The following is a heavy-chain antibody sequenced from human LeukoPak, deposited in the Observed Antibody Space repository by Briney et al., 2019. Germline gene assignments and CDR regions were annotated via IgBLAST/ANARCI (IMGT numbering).Heavy chain of an antibody. V-gene: IGHV3-48*04. CDR3: ARGGYYFDY. D-gene: IGHD5-12*01. Sequence: GGSLRLSCAASGFTFSMDSMNWVRQAPGKGLEWISYVSGSSGTIQYADSVKGRFTISRDNAKTSLSLQMNSLRAEDTAVYYCARGGYYFDYWGHGTLVTVAS. J-gene: IGHJ4*01. CDR1: GFTFSMDS. CDR2: VSGSSGTI.